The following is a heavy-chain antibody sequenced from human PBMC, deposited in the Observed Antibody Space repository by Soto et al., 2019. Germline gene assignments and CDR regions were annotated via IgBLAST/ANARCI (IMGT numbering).Heavy chain of an antibody. J-gene: IGHJ4*02. V-gene: IGHV3-9*01. CDR3: AKIGSAAGIGPFDY. CDR2: ISWNSGSI. Sequence: EVQLVESGGGLVQPGRSLRLSCAASGFTFDDYAMHWVRQAPGKGLEWVSGISWNSGSIGYADSVKGRFTISRDNSKNTLYLQMNSLRAEDTAVYYCAKIGSAAGIGPFDYWGQGTLVTVSS. CDR1: GFTFDDYA. D-gene: IGHD6-13*01.